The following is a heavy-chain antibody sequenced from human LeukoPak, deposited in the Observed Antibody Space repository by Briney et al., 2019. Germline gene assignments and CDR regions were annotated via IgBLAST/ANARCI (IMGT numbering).Heavy chain of an antibody. Sequence: GGSLRLSCTASGFSFSGHWMHWVRQAPGKGLVWVSHINSDGSTTNYADSVKGRFTISRDNAKNTLFLQMNSLRVEDTAVYYCARDVSGRDDFWGQGTLVTVSS. CDR2: INSDGSTT. CDR3: ARDVSGRDDF. CDR1: GFSFSGHW. J-gene: IGHJ4*02. V-gene: IGHV3-74*01. D-gene: IGHD6-25*01.